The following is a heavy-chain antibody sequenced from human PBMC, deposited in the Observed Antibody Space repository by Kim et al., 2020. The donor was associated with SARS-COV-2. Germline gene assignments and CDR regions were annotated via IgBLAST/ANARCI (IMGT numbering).Heavy chain of an antibody. V-gene: IGHV3-23*01. D-gene: IGHD3-9*01. Sequence: FTISRDNSKNTLYLQMNSLRAEDTAVYYCAKVAKWGVYDILTGFYRPFDYWGQGTVVTVSS. J-gene: IGHJ4*02. CDR3: AKVAKWGVYDILTGFYRPFDY.